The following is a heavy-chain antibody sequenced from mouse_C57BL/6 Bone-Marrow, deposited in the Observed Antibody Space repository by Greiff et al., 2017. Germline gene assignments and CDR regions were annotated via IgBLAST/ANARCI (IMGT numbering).Heavy chain of an antibody. CDR3: AKGRQLRLEAY. D-gene: IGHD3-2*02. V-gene: IGHV1-7*01. Sequence: QVQLKQSGAELAKPGASVKLSCKASGYTFTSYWMHWVKQRPGQGLEWIGYINPSSGYTKYNQKFKDKATLTADKSSSTAYMQLSSLTYEDSAVYYCAKGRQLRLEAYWGQGTLVTVSA. CDR2: INPSSGYT. J-gene: IGHJ3*01. CDR1: GYTFTSYW.